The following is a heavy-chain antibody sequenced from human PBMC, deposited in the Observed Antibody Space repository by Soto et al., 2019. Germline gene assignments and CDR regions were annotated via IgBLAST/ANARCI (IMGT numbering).Heavy chain of an antibody. Sequence: QVQLVESGGGVVQPGKSLRLSCAASGFTFSTYGMHWVRQAPGKGLEWVAVIWYDGSNKYHGDSLKGRFTISRDNSKNNLYLQINHLRAEDTAVYYCGRDGALGDTAVVDSWGQGTLVTVSS. CDR1: GFTFSTYG. CDR3: GRDGALGDTAVVDS. CDR2: IWYDGSNK. J-gene: IGHJ4*02. V-gene: IGHV3-33*01. D-gene: IGHD5-18*01.